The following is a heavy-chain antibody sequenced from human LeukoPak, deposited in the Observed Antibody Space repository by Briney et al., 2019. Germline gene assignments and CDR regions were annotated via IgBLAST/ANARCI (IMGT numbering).Heavy chain of an antibody. Sequence: PGGSLRLSCAASGFTFDDYAMHWVRQAPGKGLEWVSGISWNSGSIGYADSVKGRFTISRDNAKNSLYLQMNSLRAEDTALYYCAKGRLGWELLNLSDAFDIWGQGTMVTVSS. D-gene: IGHD1-26*01. CDR2: ISWNSGSI. CDR3: AKGRLGWELLNLSDAFDI. CDR1: GFTFDDYA. V-gene: IGHV3-9*01. J-gene: IGHJ3*02.